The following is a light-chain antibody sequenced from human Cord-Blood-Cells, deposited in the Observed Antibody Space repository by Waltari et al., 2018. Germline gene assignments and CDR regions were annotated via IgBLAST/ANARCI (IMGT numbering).Light chain of an antibody. V-gene: IGKV3-20*01. Sequence: EIVLTQSPSTLPCSLGERATLSCRASQSVRSSYLAWYQQKPGQAPRLLIYGASSRATGIPDRFSGSGSGTDFTLTISRLEPEDFAVYYCQQYGSSLFTFGPGTKVDIK. CDR3: QQYGSSLFT. CDR1: QSVRSSY. CDR2: GAS. J-gene: IGKJ3*01.